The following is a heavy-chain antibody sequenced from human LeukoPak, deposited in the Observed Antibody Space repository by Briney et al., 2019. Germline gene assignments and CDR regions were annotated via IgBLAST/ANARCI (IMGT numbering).Heavy chain of an antibody. J-gene: IGHJ4*02. V-gene: IGHV4-34*01. CDR1: GGSFNDYY. Sequence: PSETLSLTCAVYGGSFNDYYWSWIRQPPGKGLEWIGEINHSGSTNYYPSLKSRVTISVDTSKNQFSLKLSSMTAADTAVYYCARVYSSRSSYLAYWGQGTLVTVSS. D-gene: IGHD6-13*01. CDR3: ARVYSSRSSYLAY. CDR2: INHSGST.